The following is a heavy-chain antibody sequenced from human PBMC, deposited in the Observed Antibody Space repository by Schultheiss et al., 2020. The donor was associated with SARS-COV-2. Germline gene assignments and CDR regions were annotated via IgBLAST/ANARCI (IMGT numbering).Heavy chain of an antibody. J-gene: IGHJ4*02. CDR2: IYSGGST. CDR3: ARGVTTLGTSYYFDY. CDR1: GFTVSSNY. Sequence: GGSLRLSCAASGFTVSSNYMSWVRQAPGKGLEWVSVIYSGGSTYYADSVKGRFTISRDNSKNTLYLQMNSLRAEDTAVYYCARGVTTLGTSYYFDYWGQGTLVTVSS. V-gene: IGHV3-66*02. D-gene: IGHD4-11*01.